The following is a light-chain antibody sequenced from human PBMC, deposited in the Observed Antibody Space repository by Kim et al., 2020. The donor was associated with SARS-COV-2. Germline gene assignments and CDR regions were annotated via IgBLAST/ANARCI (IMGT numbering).Light chain of an antibody. V-gene: IGKV3-20*01. CDR2: GTA. J-gene: IGKJ2*01. CDR1: QTLTSSY. Sequence: PGERATPSCRASQTLTSSYLAWYQQKPGQAPRLLIYGTATRATGIADRFSGSGSGTDFTLTISRLESEDSAVYYCQQYGRSPSYTFGQGTKLEI. CDR3: QQYGRSPSYT.